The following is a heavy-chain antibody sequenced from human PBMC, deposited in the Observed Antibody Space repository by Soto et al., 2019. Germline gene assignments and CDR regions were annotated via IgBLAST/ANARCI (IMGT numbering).Heavy chain of an antibody. D-gene: IGHD2-21*01. CDR3: AKEADYCVSSKYDN. CDR1: GFTFSIYG. Sequence: GVSLRLSCAATGFTFSIYGMHWVRQAPGKGLEWLTIIWYDGSNKYYADSVKGRFTISRDNSRNTLYLQMDSLRAEDTAVYYCAKEADYCVSSKYDNWGRGTLVTVSS. CDR2: IWYDGSNK. J-gene: IGHJ4*02. V-gene: IGHV3-33*06.